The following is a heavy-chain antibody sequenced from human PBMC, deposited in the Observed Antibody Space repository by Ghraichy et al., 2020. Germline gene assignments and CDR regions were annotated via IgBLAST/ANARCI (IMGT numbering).Heavy chain of an antibody. CDR2: ISDDGTHT. J-gene: IGHJ4*02. Sequence: GESLNISCAASGFTFSRYWMHWVRQTPGKGLVWVSRISDDGTHTNYADSVKGRFIISRDNAKNTLHLQMNSLRAEDTAVYFCARIIVGATGIDYWGQGTLVIVSS. CDR3: ARIIVGATGIDY. CDR1: GFTFSRYW. V-gene: IGHV3-74*01. D-gene: IGHD1-26*01.